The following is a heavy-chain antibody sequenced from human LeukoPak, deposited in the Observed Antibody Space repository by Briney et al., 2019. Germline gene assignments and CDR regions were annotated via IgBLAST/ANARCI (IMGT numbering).Heavy chain of an antibody. V-gene: IGHV5-51*01. J-gene: IGHJ6*04. CDR1: GYSFTSYW. D-gene: IGHD3-10*01. CDR3: AKQSSIITMVRGVISYGIDV. CDR2: IYPGDSDT. Sequence: GESLKISCKGSGYSFTSYWSGWVRQMPGKGLEWMGIIYPGDSDTRYSPSFQGHVTISADKSIIPTYLQSTTLKASDTAMYYCAKQSSIITMVRGVISYGIDVWGNGTTVTVSS.